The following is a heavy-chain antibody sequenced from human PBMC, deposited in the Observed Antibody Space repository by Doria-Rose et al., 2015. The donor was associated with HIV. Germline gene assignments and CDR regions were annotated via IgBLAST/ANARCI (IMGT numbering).Heavy chain of an antibody. D-gene: IGHD3-3*01. CDR1: GASVSSRGYY. Sequence: GASVSSRGYYWNWISQVPGTGLESLGYTYYTGTSDYSPSLKSQLNMAVDTSKNQFSLKLSFVTVADTAVYYCARMGSYRELDYWGQGARVIGSA. V-gene: IGHV4-31*01. CDR3: ARMGSYRELDY. CDR2: TYYTGTS. J-gene: IGHJ4*02.